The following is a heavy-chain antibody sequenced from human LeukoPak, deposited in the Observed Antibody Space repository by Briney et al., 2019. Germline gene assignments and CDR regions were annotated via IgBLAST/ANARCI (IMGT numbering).Heavy chain of an antibody. V-gene: IGHV3-30*18. CDR1: GFTFSSYG. D-gene: IGHD2-21*02. Sequence: PGRSLRLSCAASGFTFSSYGMHWVRQAPGKGLEWVAFISFDGSHKFYAESVKGRFTISRENSKKTLSLQMNSLRAEDTAVYYCAKMAYCGGDCYPFDAFDIWGQGTMVTVSS. CDR2: ISFDGSHK. CDR3: AKMAYCGGDCYPFDAFDI. J-gene: IGHJ3*02.